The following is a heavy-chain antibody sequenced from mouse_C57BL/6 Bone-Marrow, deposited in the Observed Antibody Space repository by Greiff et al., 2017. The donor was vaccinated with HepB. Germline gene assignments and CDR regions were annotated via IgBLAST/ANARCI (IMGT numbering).Heavy chain of an antibody. D-gene: IGHD2-1*01. J-gene: IGHJ3*01. CDR2: ISYDGSN. CDR1: GYSITSGYY. Sequence: DVKLVESGPGLVKPSQSLSLTCSVTGYSITSGYYWNWIRQFPGNKLEWMGYISYDGSNNYNPSLKNRISITRDTSKNQFFLKLNSVTTEDTATYYCARVGIYYGNFWFAYWGQGTLVTVSA. V-gene: IGHV3-6*01. CDR3: ARVGIYYGNFWFAY.